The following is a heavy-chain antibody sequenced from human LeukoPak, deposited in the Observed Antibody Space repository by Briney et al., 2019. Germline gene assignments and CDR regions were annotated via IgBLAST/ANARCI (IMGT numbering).Heavy chain of an antibody. CDR1: GYTFTSYW. CDR3: ARPDTEGSYYNVGFEF. Sequence: SGESLKISCKGSGYTFTSYWIGWARQLPGKGLEWMGVIYPGDSETRYSPSFRGQVTISADKSINTAYLQWDSLKASDTAMYYCARPDTEGSYYNVGFEFWGQGTLVSVSS. CDR2: IYPGDSET. J-gene: IGHJ4*02. D-gene: IGHD3-10*01. V-gene: IGHV5-51*01.